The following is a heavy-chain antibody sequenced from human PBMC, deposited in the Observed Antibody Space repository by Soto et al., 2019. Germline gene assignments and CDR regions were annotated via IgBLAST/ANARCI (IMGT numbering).Heavy chain of an antibody. Sequence: GGSLRLSCAISGFSVSSNYLSWVRQAPGKGLGWVSVHYSGGSTYYADSVQGRFTISRDKSNNTLYLQMRRVRAEDTAVYFCARHRHPRGTVGATSPLDPWGQGTQVTVSS. CDR2: HYSGGST. CDR1: GFSVSSNY. CDR3: ARHRHPRGTVGATSPLDP. V-gene: IGHV3-53*01. D-gene: IGHD1-26*01. J-gene: IGHJ5*02.